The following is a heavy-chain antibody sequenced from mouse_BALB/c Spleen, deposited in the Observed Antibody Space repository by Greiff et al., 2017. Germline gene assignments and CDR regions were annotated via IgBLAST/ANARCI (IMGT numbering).Heavy chain of an antibody. CDR3: ARSDYDVDYAMDY. CDR2: IDPYNGGT. J-gene: IGHJ4*01. V-gene: IGHV1S135*01. CDR1: GYAFTSYN. D-gene: IGHD2-4*01. Sequence: VQLKESGPELVKPGASVKVSCKASGYAFTSYNMYWVKQSHGKSLEWIGYIDPYNGGTSYNQKFKGKATLTVDKSSSTAYMHLNSLTSEDSAVYYCARSDYDVDYAMDYWGQGTSVTVSS.